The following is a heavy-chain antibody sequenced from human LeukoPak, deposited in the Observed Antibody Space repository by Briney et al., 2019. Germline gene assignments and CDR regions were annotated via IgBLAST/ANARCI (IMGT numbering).Heavy chain of an antibody. D-gene: IGHD5-18*01. J-gene: IGHJ4*02. CDR2: ISSSGSTI. CDR1: GFTFSSYE. Sequence: GGSLRLSCAASGFTFSSYEMNWVRQAPGKGLEWVSYISSSGSTIYYADSVKGRFTISRDNAKTSLYLQMNSLRAEDTAVYYCARHLSGVTGYTYGRGIDYWGQGTLVTVSS. CDR3: ARHLSGVTGYTYGRGIDY. V-gene: IGHV3-48*03.